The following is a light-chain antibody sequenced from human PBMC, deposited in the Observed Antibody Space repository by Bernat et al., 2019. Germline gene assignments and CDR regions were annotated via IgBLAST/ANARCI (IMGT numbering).Light chain of an antibody. J-gene: IGLJ2*01. CDR2: EVN. CDR3: TSYAGSNNL. Sequence: QPALTQPPSASGSLGQSVTISCTGTSSDVGRYNYVSWYQQHPGKAPKLMIYEVNKRPSGVPDRFSGSKSGNPASLTVSGLQAEDEADYYCTSYAGSNNLFGGGTKLTVL. V-gene: IGLV2-8*01. CDR1: SSDVGRYNY.